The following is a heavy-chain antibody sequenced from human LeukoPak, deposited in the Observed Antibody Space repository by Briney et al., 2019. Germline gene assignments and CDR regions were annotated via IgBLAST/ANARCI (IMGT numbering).Heavy chain of an antibody. Sequence: ASMKVSCKASGYTFTSYGISWVRQAPGQGLEWMGWISAYNGNTNYAQKRQGRVTMTTDTSTSTAYMELRSLRSDDTAVYYCARDVMIVVVITDYYYYGMDVWGQGTTVTVSS. D-gene: IGHD3-22*01. CDR1: GYTFTSYG. CDR2: ISAYNGNT. CDR3: ARDVMIVVVITDYYYYGMDV. J-gene: IGHJ6*02. V-gene: IGHV1-18*01.